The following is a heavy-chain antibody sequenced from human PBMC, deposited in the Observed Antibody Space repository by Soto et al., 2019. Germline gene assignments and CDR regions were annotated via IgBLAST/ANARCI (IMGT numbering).Heavy chain of an antibody. CDR1: GGSISGSSYY. Sequence: SETLSLTCTVSGGSISGSSYYWGWIRQPPGKGLECIGSVHDRASTNYSPSLKSRVTISVATSKNQSSLKLTSVTAADTAVYFCASFSGATYGDYGGGINYWGQGTLVTVSS. CDR2: VHDRAST. CDR3: ASFSGATYGDYGGGINY. V-gene: IGHV4-39*01. D-gene: IGHD4-17*01. J-gene: IGHJ4*02.